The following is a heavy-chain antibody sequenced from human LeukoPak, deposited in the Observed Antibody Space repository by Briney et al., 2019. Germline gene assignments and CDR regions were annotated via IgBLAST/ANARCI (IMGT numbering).Heavy chain of an antibody. D-gene: IGHD4-17*01. V-gene: IGHV3-23*01. CDR1: GFTFSSYA. CDR2: ISGSGGST. J-gene: IGHJ4*02. CDR3: AKSSSFRAVTGFDY. Sequence: QAGGSLILSCAASGFTFSSYAMSWVRPAPGKGLEWVSAISGSGGSTYYADSVKGRFTIYRDNSKNTLYLQMNSLRAEDTAVYYCAKSSSFRAVTGFDYWGQGTLVTVSS.